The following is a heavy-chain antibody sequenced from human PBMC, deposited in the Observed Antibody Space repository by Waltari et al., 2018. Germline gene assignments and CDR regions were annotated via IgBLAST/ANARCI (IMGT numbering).Heavy chain of an antibody. CDR1: GFSFRHYG. J-gene: IGHJ4*02. CDR3: TKALLLGNSAFTSLHNFDY. CDR2: MSGGGYGVTS. V-gene: IGHV3-23*01. D-gene: IGHD3-10*01. Sequence: EVKLLESGGGLVQPGGSLRLSCEASGFSFRHYGMSWVRQAPGRGLECVSFMSGGGYGVTSYYADSVKGRFTISRDNSKNTLHLQMNSLRAEDTAVYYCTKALLLGNSAFTSLHNFDYWGQGALVTVSS.